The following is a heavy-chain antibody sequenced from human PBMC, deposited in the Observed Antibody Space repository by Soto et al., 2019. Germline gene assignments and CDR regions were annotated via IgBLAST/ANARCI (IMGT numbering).Heavy chain of an antibody. J-gene: IGHJ4*02. CDR1: GFTFSTYA. D-gene: IGHD4-17*01. CDR2: IGGSSATT. CDR3: ANSVLYGDYISAGDH. V-gene: IGHV3-23*01. Sequence: GGSLRLSCAASGFTFSTYAMTWVRQAPGKGLEWVSSIGGSSATTYYADSVKGRFTISRDNSKNTLSLQMNSLRAEDTAIYYCANSVLYGDYISAGDHWGPGPRVTVFS.